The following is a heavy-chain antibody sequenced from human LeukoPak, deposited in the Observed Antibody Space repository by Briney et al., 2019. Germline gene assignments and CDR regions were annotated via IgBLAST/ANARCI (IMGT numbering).Heavy chain of an antibody. D-gene: IGHD3-10*02. CDR3: AKPGGRVRGWYFDL. J-gene: IGHJ2*01. V-gene: IGHV3-23*01. CDR1: GFTFSSYA. CDR2: ISASGGSA. Sequence: GGSLRLSCAASGFTFSSYAMSWVRQAPGKGLEWVSAISASGGSAYYADSVKGRFTISRDNSKNTLYLQLNSLTVDDTAVYYCAKPGGRVRGWYFDLWGRGTLVTVSS.